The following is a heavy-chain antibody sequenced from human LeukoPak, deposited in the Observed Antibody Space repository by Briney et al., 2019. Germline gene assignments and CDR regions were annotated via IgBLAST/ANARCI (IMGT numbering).Heavy chain of an antibody. Sequence: GGSLRLSCAASGFTFSSYAMSWVRQAPGKGLEWVSTIGPSGGGTDYADSVKGRFTISRDNSKNTLYLQMISLRAEDTALYYCAYRTGFDYWGQGTLVTVSS. CDR3: AYRTGFDY. D-gene: IGHD1-1*01. CDR2: IGPSGGGT. V-gene: IGHV3-23*01. J-gene: IGHJ4*02. CDR1: GFTFSSYA.